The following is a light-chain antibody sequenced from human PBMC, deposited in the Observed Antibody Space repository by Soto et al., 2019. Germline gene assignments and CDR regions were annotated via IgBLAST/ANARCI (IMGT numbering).Light chain of an antibody. CDR3: TAWDGSLDGRV. V-gene: IGLV1-44*01. J-gene: IGLJ3*02. CDR2: RTN. Sequence: QSVLTQPPSASGTPGQRVTISCSGSSSNIGTNTVNSYQQLPGTAPKLLIYRTNHRPAGIPDRFSGSKSGTSASLDISGLQYEDEADYYCTAWDGSLDGRVFGGGTKLTVL. CDR1: SSNIGTNT.